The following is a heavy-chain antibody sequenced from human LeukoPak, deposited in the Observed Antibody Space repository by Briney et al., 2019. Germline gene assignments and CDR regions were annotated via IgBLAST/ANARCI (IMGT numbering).Heavy chain of an antibody. J-gene: IGHJ2*01. CDR1: GFTFSSYG. D-gene: IGHD3-22*01. V-gene: IGHV3-30*18. Sequence: PGRSLRLSCAASGFTFSSYGMHWVRQAPGKGLEWVAVISDDGSNKDYADSVKGRFTISRDNAKNTLYLQMNSLRAEDTAVYYCAKPYDGSGYCFWYFDLWGRGTLVTVSS. CDR2: ISDDGSNK. CDR3: AKPYDGSGYCFWYFDL.